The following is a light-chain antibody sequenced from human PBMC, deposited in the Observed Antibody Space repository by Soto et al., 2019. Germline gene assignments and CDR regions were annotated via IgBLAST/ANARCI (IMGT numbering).Light chain of an antibody. J-gene: IGKJ1*01. Sequence: EIVMTQSPATLSASPGDRVTLSCRASQSVSTNLAWYQHKPGQAPSLLIYHASTRATGIPARFSGSGSETEFTLTISSLQSEDVAVYYCQQYNIRPPWTFGQGTKVEIK. CDR2: HAS. CDR3: QQYNIRPPWT. V-gene: IGKV3-15*01. CDR1: QSVSTN.